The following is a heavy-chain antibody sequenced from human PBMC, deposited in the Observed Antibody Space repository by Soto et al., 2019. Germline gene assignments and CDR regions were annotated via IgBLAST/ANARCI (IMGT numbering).Heavy chain of an antibody. J-gene: IGHJ4*02. CDR1: GGSIRSGTYY. D-gene: IGHD1-26*01. V-gene: IGHV4-39*02. Sequence: SETLSLTCTVSGGSIRSGTYYWAWVRQPPGKGLERIGEINHSGNTYFAPSLKSRLTMSIDTSRNHVSLHLTSVTAADTAVYYCATFSIVGTVIFNHWGQGTQVTVSS. CDR2: INHSGNT. CDR3: ATFSIVGTVIFNH.